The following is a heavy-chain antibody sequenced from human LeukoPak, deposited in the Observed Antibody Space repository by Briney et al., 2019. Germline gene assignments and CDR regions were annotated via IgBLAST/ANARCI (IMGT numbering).Heavy chain of an antibody. CDR3: ARVEYCTNGVFIDNSFDP. D-gene: IGHD2-8*01. CDR1: GGSISSYY. J-gene: IGHJ5*02. CDR2: IYTSGST. V-gene: IGHV4-4*07. Sequence: PSETLSLTCTVSGGSISSYYWSWIRQPAGKGLEWIGRIYTSGSTNYNPSLKSRVTMSVDTSKNQFSLKLSSVTAADTAVYYCARVEYCTNGVFIDNSFDPWGQGTLVTVSS.